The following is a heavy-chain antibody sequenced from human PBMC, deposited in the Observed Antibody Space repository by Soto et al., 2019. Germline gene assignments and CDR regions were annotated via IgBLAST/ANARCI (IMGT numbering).Heavy chain of an antibody. Sequence: QVQLVQSGAEVKKPGSSVKVSCKASGGTFSSYAISGVRQAPGQGLEWMGGIIPIFGTANYAQKFQGRVTITADESTSTAYMELSSLRSEDTAVYYCARALYSSSWYGLYGMDVWGQGTTVTVSS. CDR2: IIPIFGTA. D-gene: IGHD6-13*01. J-gene: IGHJ6*02. V-gene: IGHV1-69*01. CDR1: GGTFSSYA. CDR3: ARALYSSSWYGLYGMDV.